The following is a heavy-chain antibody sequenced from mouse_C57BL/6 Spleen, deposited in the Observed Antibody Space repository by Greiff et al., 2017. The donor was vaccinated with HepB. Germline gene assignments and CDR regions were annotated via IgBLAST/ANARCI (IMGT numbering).Heavy chain of an antibody. CDR2: ISGGGGNT. V-gene: IGHV5-9*01. Sequence: EVQRVESGGGLVKPGGSLKLSCAASGFTFSSYTMSWVRQTPEKRLEWVATISGGGGNTYYPDSVKGRFTISRDNAKNTLYLQMSSLRSEDTALYYCARMRSNYLYYFDYWGQGTTLTVSS. D-gene: IGHD2-5*01. CDR3: ARMRSNYLYYFDY. CDR1: GFTFSSYT. J-gene: IGHJ2*01.